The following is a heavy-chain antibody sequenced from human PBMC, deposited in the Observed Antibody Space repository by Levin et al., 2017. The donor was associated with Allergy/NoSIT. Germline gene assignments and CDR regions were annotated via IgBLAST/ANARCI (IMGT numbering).Heavy chain of an antibody. V-gene: IGHV4-59*01. D-gene: IGHD3-10*01. Sequence: SQTLSLTCTVSGGSISSYYWSWIRPPPGKGLEWIGYIYYSGSSNYNPSLKSRVTISVDTSKNQFSLKLSSVTAADTAVYYCASHNWVRGIGGVLYFDDWGQGTLVTVSS. J-gene: IGHJ4*02. CDR2: IYYSGSS. CDR1: GGSISSYY. CDR3: ASHNWVRGIGGVLYFDD.